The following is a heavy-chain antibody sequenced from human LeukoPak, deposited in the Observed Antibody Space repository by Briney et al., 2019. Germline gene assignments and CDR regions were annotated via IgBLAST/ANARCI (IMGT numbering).Heavy chain of an antibody. D-gene: IGHD3-22*01. CDR2: INPNSGGT. V-gene: IGHV1-2*02. Sequence: ASVKVSCKASGYTFTGYYMHWVRQAPGQGLEWMGWINPNSGGTNYAQKFQGRVTMTRGASISTAYMELSRLRSDDTAVYYCARGDSYYYDSSGANWFDPWGQGTLVTVSS. CDR3: ARGDSYYYDSSGANWFDP. CDR1: GYTFTGYY. J-gene: IGHJ5*02.